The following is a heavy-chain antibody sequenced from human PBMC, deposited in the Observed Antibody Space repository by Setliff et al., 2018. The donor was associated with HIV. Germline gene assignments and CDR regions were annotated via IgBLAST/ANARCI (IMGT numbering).Heavy chain of an antibody. CDR1: GGSFSGYY. Sequence: SETLSLTCAVYGGSFSGYYWSWIRQPPGKGLEWIGEINHSGSTNYNPSRKSRVTISVDTSKNQSSLRLSSVTAADTAVYYCARRYRIAARPKWFDPWGQGTPVTVSS. CDR2: INHSGST. CDR3: ARRYRIAARPKWFDP. D-gene: IGHD6-6*01. J-gene: IGHJ5*02. V-gene: IGHV4-34*01.